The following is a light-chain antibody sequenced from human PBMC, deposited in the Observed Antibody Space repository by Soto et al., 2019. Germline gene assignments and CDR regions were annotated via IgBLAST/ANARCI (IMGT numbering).Light chain of an antibody. J-gene: IGKJ5*01. CDR2: DAS. Sequence: EIVLTQSPATLSLSPGERATLSFRASQSVSSYLAWYQQKPGQAPRLLIYDASNRATGIPDRFSGSGSGTDFTLTISRLEPEDFAVYYCQQYGSSPITFGQGTRLEIK. V-gene: IGKV3-20*01. CDR3: QQYGSSPIT. CDR1: QSVSSY.